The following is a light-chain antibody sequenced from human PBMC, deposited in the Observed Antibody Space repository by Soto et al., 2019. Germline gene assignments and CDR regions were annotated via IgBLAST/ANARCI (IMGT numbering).Light chain of an antibody. V-gene: IGKV3-15*01. J-gene: IGKJ2*01. CDR1: QSVSSN. Sequence: EIVMTQSPGTLYVSPGERASLSCRASQSVSSNLAWYQQKPGQAPRLLIYGASTRATGIPARFSGSGSGTDFTLTISSLLSEDFAVYYCQQYIHWPPITFGQGTKLQIK. CDR3: QQYIHWPPIT. CDR2: GAS.